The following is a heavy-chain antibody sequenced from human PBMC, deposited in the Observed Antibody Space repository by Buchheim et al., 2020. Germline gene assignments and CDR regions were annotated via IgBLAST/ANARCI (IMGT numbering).Heavy chain of an antibody. V-gene: IGHV1-18*01. D-gene: IGHD3-22*01. J-gene: IGHJ4*02. CDR1: GYTISTNG. CDR3: ATGGGNYYETSDPFDN. Sequence: QVHLVQSGAEVKKPGASVTVSCKASGYTISTNGISWVRQAPGQGLEWMGWISLYNGKTNYPQEFQGRLTLTTDASKSTAYMQLRSLRSDGTARYCCATGGGNYYETSDPFDNWGPGT. CDR2: ISLYNGKT.